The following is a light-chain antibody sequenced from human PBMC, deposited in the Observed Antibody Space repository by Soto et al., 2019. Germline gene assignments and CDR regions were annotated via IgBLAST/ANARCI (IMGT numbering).Light chain of an antibody. CDR3: CSSVGGYSYV. CDR1: SSDVGDYNS. V-gene: IGLV2-11*01. Sequence: QSVLAQPRSVSGSPGQSVTVSCIGTSSDVGDYNSVSWYQQHPGKAPKLMIYDVSKRPSGVPDRFSGSKSGNTASLTISGLQAEDQAHYYCCSSVGGYSYVFGIGTKVTVL. CDR2: DVS. J-gene: IGLJ1*01.